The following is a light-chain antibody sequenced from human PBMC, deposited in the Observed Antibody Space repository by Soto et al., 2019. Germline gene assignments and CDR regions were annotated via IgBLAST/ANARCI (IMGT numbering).Light chain of an antibody. J-gene: IGLJ1*01. V-gene: IGLV2-23*01. CDR2: EGT. CDR1: SSDVGSYNF. CDR3: LSYAGRTYV. Sequence: QSVLTQPASVSGSPGRSITISCTGTSSDVGSYNFVSWYQQYPGKVPKLMIFEGTKRSSGVSNRFSGSKSGNTASLTISGLQAEDEADYYCLSYAGRTYVFGTGTKVTVL.